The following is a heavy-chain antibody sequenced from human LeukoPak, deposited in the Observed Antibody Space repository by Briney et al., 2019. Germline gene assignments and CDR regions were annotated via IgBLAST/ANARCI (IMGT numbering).Heavy chain of an antibody. Sequence: KPSETLSLTCAVYGGSFSGYYWSWIRQPPGKGLEWIGEINHSGSTNYNPSLKSRVTISVDTSKNQFSLKLSSVTAADTAVYYCARGVLGYYYGSGSRMGPDFDYWGQGTLVTVSS. CDR3: ARGVLGYYYGSGSRMGPDFDY. CDR1: GGSFSGYY. CDR2: INHSGST. V-gene: IGHV4-34*01. J-gene: IGHJ4*02. D-gene: IGHD3-10*01.